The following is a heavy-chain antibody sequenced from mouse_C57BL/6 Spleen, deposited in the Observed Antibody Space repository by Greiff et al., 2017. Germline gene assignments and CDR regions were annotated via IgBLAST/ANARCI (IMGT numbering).Heavy chain of an antibody. CDR3: TATGVATNWYIEV. V-gene: IGHV14-1*01. J-gene: IGHJ1*01. D-gene: IGHD1-1*01. Sequence: EVQLQQSGAELVRPGASVKLSCTASGFNIKDYYMHWVKQRPEQGLEWIGRIDPEDGDTEYAPKFQGKATMTADTSSNTAYLQLSSLTSEDTAVYYCTATGVATNWYIEVWGAGTTGTVSS. CDR2: IDPEDGDT. CDR1: GFNIKDYY.